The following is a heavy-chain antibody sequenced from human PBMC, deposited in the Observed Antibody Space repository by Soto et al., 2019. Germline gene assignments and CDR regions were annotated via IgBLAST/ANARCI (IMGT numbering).Heavy chain of an antibody. V-gene: IGHV3-21*06. J-gene: IGHJ4*01. Sequence: GGSLRLSCAASGFTLRTYTMNWVRQAPGKGLEWVSSISISSSDRYYADSVRGRFTISRDNAKNALYLQTNSLRADDTAVYFCVRGMNPLFGGQGTLVTVSS. CDR3: VRGMNPLF. CDR1: GFTLRTYT. CDR2: ISISSSDR.